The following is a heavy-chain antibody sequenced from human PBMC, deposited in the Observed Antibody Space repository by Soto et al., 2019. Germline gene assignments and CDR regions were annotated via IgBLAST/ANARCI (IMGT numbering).Heavy chain of an antibody. V-gene: IGHV1-46*03. CDR2: INPSGGYT. D-gene: IGHD2-21*02. J-gene: IGHJ5*02. CDR3: ARGGDVVLVTDPLDH. CDR1: GYTFTSYY. Sequence: ASVKVSCKASGYTFTSYYMNWVRQAPGQGLEWLGIINPSGGYTTYAQRFLGRVTMTSDTSTSTVHMELGSLTSEDTAVYYCARGGDVVLVTDPLDHWGQGTLVTVSS.